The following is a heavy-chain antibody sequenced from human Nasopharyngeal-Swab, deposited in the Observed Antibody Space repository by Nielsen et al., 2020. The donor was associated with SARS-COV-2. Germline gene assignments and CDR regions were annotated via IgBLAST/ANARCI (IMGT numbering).Heavy chain of an antibody. D-gene: IGHD1-26*01. Sequence: GESLKISCAASGFTFNNYNFNWVRQAPGKGLEWVSSISSSSSYIYYADSVKGRFTISRDNAKNSLYLQMNSLRSDDTAVYYCARDGWELNYYYYGMDVWGQGTTVTVSS. CDR2: ISSSSSYI. CDR3: ARDGWELNYYYYGMDV. V-gene: IGHV3-21*04. CDR1: GFTFNNYN. J-gene: IGHJ6*02.